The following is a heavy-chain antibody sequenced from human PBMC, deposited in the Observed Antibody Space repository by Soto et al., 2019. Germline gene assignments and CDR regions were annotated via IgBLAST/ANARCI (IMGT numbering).Heavy chain of an antibody. D-gene: IGHD6-13*01. V-gene: IGHV3-30*18. CDR1: GFTFSSYG. CDR2: ISYDGSNK. Sequence: GGSLRLSCAASGFTFSSYGMHWVRQAPGKGLEWVAVISYDGSNKYYADSVKGRFTISRDNSKNTLYLQMNSLRAEDTAVYYCAKDGAAAGFFGPNWFDPWGQGTLVTVSS. CDR3: AKDGAAAGFFGPNWFDP. J-gene: IGHJ5*02.